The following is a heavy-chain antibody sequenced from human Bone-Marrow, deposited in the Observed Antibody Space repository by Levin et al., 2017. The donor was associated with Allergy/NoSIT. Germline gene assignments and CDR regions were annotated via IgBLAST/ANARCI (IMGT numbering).Heavy chain of an antibody. J-gene: IGHJ4*02. D-gene: IGHD3-16*02. Sequence: GGSLRLSCKASGYTFTSYDINWVRQATGQGLEWMGWMNPNSGNTGYAQKFQGRVTMTRNTSISTAYMELSSLRSEDTAVYYCARGLESDYVWGSYRFNRLDYWGQGTLVTVSS. V-gene: IGHV1-8*01. CDR1: GYTFTSYD. CDR3: ARGLESDYVWGSYRFNRLDY. CDR2: MNPNSGNT.